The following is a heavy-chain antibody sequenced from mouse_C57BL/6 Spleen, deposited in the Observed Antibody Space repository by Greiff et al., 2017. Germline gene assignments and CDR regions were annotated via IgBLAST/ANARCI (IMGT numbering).Heavy chain of an antibody. D-gene: IGHD2-2*01. CDR2: IDPGDGET. V-gene: IGHV14-2*01. CDR3: AREGYDGYAMDY. Sequence: EVQLQQSGAELVKPGASVKLSCTASGFNIKDYYMHWVKQRPEQGLAWIGRIDPGDGETNYAPKFQGKATLTADTSSNPASLQLRSLTSEDTAVYYCAREGYDGYAMDYWGQGTTVTVSS. J-gene: IGHJ4*01. CDR1: GFNIKDYY.